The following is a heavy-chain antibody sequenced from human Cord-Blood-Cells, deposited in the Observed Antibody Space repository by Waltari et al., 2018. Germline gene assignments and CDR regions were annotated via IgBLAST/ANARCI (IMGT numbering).Heavy chain of an antibody. J-gene: IGHJ4*02. CDR1: GYSFTSYW. Sequence: EVQLVQSGAEVKKPGESLKISCKGSGYSFTSYWIGWVRQMPGKGLEWMGIIYPGDSDTRYSPSFQGQVTSSADKSISTAYLQWSSLKASDTAMYYCARKSSIAVAGTDFDYWGQGTLVTVSS. CDR3: ARKSSIAVAGTDFDY. D-gene: IGHD6-19*01. CDR2: IYPGDSDT. V-gene: IGHV5-51*01.